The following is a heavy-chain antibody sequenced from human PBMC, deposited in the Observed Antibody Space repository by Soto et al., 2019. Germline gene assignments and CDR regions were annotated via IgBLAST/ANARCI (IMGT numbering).Heavy chain of an antibody. CDR1: GGTFSSYA. CDR3: ASCGGDCYSPAFDYYYYGMDV. V-gene: IGHV1-69*12. J-gene: IGHJ6*02. Sequence: QVQLVQSGAEVKKPGSSVKVSCKASGGTFSSYAISWVRQAPGQGLEWMGGIIPIFGTANYAQKFQGRVTITADESTSTAYMELSSLRSEDTAVYYCASCGGDCYSPAFDYYYYGMDVWGQGTTVTVSS. CDR2: IIPIFGTA. D-gene: IGHD2-21*02.